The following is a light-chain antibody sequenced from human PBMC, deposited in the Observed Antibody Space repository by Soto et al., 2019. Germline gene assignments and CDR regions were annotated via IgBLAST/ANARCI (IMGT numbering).Light chain of an antibody. CDR2: SNS. CDR3: AAWDGSLNGVL. Sequence: QSVLTQPPSASGTPGQRVTISCSGSSSNIGSNTVNWYHQLPGTAANLLLYSNSPRPSAVPGRFSGSKSGFSASRPISGLESEDEADYYCAAWDGSLNGVLFGGGTKLTVL. J-gene: IGLJ2*01. V-gene: IGLV1-44*01. CDR1: SSNIGSNT.